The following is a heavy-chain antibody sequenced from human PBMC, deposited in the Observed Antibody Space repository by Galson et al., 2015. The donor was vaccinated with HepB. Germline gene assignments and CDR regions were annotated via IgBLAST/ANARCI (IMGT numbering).Heavy chain of an antibody. CDR3: ARGLELRGGHFDY. CDR2: INPNSGGT. V-gene: IGHV1-2*06. J-gene: IGHJ4*02. Sequence: SVKVSCKASGYTFTGYYMHWVRQAPGQGLEWMGRINPNSGGTNYAQKFQGRVTMTRDTSISTAYMELSRLRSDDTAVYYCARGLELRGGHFDYWGQGTLVTVSS. CDR1: GYTFTGYY. D-gene: IGHD1-7*01.